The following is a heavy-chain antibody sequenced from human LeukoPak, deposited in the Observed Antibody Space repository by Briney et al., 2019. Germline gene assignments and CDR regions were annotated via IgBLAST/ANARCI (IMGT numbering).Heavy chain of an antibody. Sequence: GASVKVSCKASGYTFTSYGISWVRQAPGQGLEWMGGFDPEDEDIIYAQSFQGRVTMTEDKSTLTAYMELSSLRSEDTAIYYCAVMIGIVGATDGFDLWGQGTMVIVST. D-gene: IGHD1-26*01. J-gene: IGHJ3*01. CDR3: AVMIGIVGATDGFDL. V-gene: IGHV1-24*01. CDR2: FDPEDEDI. CDR1: GYTFTSYG.